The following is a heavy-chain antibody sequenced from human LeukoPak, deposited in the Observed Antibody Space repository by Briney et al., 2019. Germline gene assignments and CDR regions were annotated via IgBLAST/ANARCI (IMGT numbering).Heavy chain of an antibody. CDR1: KFTFSDYY. CDR2: MNQFGTEI. D-gene: IGHD3/OR15-3a*01. V-gene: IGHV3-7*04. Sequence: PGGSLRLSCAASKFTFSDYYMTWVRQAPGKGPEWVAYMNQFGTEIKYLHSVKGRFTISRDNAKNSLYLWMTSLTADDTAVYYCARGTYYYEFWGQGTLVIVSS. J-gene: IGHJ4*02. CDR3: ARGTYYYEF.